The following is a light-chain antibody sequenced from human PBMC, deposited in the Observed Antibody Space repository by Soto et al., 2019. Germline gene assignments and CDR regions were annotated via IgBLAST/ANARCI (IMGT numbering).Light chain of an antibody. J-gene: IGLJ3*02. V-gene: IGLV1-47*01. CDR2: WNN. Sequence: QSVLTQPPSASGAPGQRVTIPCSGSRSNIGTNFVYWYQQFPGTAPRLLIHWNNQRPSGVPDRFSGSKSGTSASLAISGLRSEDEAHYYCAAWDDSLSAGVFGGGTKLTVL. CDR3: AAWDDSLSAGV. CDR1: RSNIGTNF.